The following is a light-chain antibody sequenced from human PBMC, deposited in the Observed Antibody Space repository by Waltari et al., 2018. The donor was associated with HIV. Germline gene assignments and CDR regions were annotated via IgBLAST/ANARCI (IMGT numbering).Light chain of an antibody. CDR2: QDN. J-gene: IGLJ3*02. CDR1: DLGDKY. CDR3: QAWGSSTSGV. V-gene: IGLV3-1*01. Sequence: SYDVTQPPSVAVSPGRTASITCSGYDLGDKYACWYQQKPGRSPLLVIYQDNKRPSGIPERFSGSSSGHTAPLTISGTPPMDEADYYWQAWGSSTSGVFGTGTKLTVL.